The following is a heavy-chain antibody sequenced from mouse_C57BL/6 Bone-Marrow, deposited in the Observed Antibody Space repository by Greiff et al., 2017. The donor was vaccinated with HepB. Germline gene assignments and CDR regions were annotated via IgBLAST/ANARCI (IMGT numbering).Heavy chain of an antibody. J-gene: IGHJ2*01. CDR2: ISSGGSYT. CDR3: ARLGRECY. CDR1: GFTFSSYG. Sequence: EVQLQESGGDLVKPGGSLKLSCAASGFTFSSYGMSWVRQTPDKRLEWVATISSGGSYTYYPDSVKGRFTISRDNAKNTLYLQMSSLKSEDTAMYYCARLGRECYWGQGTTLTVSS. V-gene: IGHV5-6*01.